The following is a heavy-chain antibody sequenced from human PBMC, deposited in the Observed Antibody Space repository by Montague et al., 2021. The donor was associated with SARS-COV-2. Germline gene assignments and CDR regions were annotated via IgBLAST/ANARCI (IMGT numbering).Heavy chain of an antibody. Sequence: TNSHPSLKSRLTMSIDTSKTQFSLNLTSVTAADTAVYSCARGRTRVGQLSYFDYWGQGIRVTVSS. V-gene: IGHV4-59*09. J-gene: IGHJ4*02. CDR2: T. D-gene: IGHD2-2*01. CDR3: ARGRTRVGQLSYFDY.